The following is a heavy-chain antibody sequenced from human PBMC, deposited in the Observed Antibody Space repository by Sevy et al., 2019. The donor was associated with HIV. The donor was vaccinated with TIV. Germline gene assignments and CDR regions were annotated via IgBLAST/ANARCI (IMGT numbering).Heavy chain of an antibody. CDR3: AREVPAPTRGYYYGMDV. D-gene: IGHD2-2*01. V-gene: IGHV1-2*02. J-gene: IGHJ6*02. CDR1: GYTFTGYY. Sequence: ASVKVSCKASGYTFTGYYMHWVRQAPGQGLEWMGWINPNSGGTNYAQTFQGRVTMTRDTSISTAYMELSRLRSDDTAVYYCAREVPAPTRGYYYGMDVWGQGTTVTVSS. CDR2: INPNSGGT.